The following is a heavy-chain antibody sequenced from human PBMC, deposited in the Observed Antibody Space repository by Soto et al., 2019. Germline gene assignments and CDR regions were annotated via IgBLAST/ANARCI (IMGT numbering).Heavy chain of an antibody. J-gene: IGHJ6*02. V-gene: IGHV4-59*08. CDR2: IYYSGTT. Sequence: SETLSLTCTVSGGSISSYYWSWIRQPPGKGLEWIGYIYYSGTTNYNPSLKSRVTISVDTSKNQFSLKLSSVTAADTAVYYCARHPSDYYYYGMDVWGQGTTVTVSS. CDR3: ARHPSDYYYYGMDV. CDR1: GGSISSYY.